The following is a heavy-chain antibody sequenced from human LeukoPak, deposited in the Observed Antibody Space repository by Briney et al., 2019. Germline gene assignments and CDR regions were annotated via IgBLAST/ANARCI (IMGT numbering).Heavy chain of an antibody. CDR1: GGSISSYY. Sequence: SETLSLTCTVSGGSISSYYWSWIRQPPGKGLEWIGYIYYSGSTNYNPSLKSRVTISVDTSKNQFSLKLSSVTAADTAVYYCARGLGYSSGWYNDYGMDVWGQGTTVTVSS. V-gene: IGHV4-59*12. D-gene: IGHD6-19*01. J-gene: IGHJ6*02. CDR2: IYYSGST. CDR3: ARGLGYSSGWYNDYGMDV.